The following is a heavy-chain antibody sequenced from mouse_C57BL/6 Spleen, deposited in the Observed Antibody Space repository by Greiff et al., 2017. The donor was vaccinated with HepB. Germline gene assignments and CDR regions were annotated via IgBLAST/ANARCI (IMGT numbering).Heavy chain of an antibody. CDR2: ISYDGSN. V-gene: IGHV3-6*01. Sequence: EVQLQQSGPGLVKPSQSLSLTCSVTGYSITSGYYWNWIRQFPGNKLEWMGYISYDGSNNYNPSLKNRISITRDTSKNQFFLKLNSVTTEDTATYYCAGITTVFHYYAMDYWGQGTSVTVSS. J-gene: IGHJ4*01. CDR3: AGITTVFHYYAMDY. CDR1: GYSITSGYY. D-gene: IGHD1-1*01.